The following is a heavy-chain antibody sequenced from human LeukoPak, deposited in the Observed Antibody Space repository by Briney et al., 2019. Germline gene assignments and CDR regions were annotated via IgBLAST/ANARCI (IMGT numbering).Heavy chain of an antibody. V-gene: IGHV3-30*02. D-gene: IGHD6-13*01. CDR2: IRYDGSDE. CDR1: GFTFSSYG. Sequence: PGGSLRLSCAASGFTFSSYGMHWVRQAPGKGLEWVAFIRYDGSDEYYAASVKGRFTISRDKDKNTLYLQMYSLRVEDTAVYYCAKTAAPGRDNNWFDLWGQGALVTVSS. J-gene: IGHJ5*02. CDR3: AKTAAPGRDNNWFDL.